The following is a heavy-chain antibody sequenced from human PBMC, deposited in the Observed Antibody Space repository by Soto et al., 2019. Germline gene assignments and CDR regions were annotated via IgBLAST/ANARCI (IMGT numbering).Heavy chain of an antibody. CDR1: GGSFSGYY. Sequence: SETLSLTCAVYGGSFSGYYWSWIRQPPGKGLEWIGEINHSGSTNYNPSLKSRVTISVDTSKNQFSLKLSSVTAADTAVYYCARGSDTAMVPFGYWGQGTLVTVSS. CDR3: ARGSDTAMVPFGY. D-gene: IGHD5-18*01. J-gene: IGHJ4*02. CDR2: INHSGST. V-gene: IGHV4-34*01.